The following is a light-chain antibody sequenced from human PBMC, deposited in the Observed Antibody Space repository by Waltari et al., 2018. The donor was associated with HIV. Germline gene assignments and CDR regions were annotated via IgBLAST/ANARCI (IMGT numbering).Light chain of an antibody. J-gene: IGLJ3*02. CDR1: ASNIGNNF. CDR3: ATWDNNLYVGQV. V-gene: IGLV1-51*01. Sequence: QSVLTQPPSLSAAPGQKVTISCPGSASNIGNNFVSWYQQLPGAAPKLLIYDIDSRPSGFFDRFSGSKSGTSATLGITGLQAGDEADYYCATWDNNLYVGQVFGGGTKLTVL. CDR2: DID.